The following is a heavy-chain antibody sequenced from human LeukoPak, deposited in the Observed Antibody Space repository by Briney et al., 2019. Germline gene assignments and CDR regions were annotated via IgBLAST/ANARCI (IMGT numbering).Heavy chain of an antibody. CDR2: IFNTGNT. D-gene: IGHD3-10*01. CDR1: GGSITIHY. Sequence: SESLSLTRSDSGGSITIHYGSWVPQPPGKRREWGGYIFNTGNTNYNTSLARRADISLDTSRAQFFRRLSPVAAADQALFYLSSRPADTTWYGVFDYWSQGTLVTASS. V-gene: IGHV4-59*11. J-gene: IGHJ4*02. CDR3: SSRPADTTWYGVFDY.